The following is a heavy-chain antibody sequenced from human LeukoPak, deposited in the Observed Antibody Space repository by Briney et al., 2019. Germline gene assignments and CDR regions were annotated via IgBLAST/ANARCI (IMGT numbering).Heavy chain of an antibody. CDR1: GGSISSGGYY. CDR2: IYYSGST. D-gene: IGHD6-13*01. V-gene: IGHV4-31*03. J-gene: IGHJ4*02. CDR3: ARVVVGIAAPVD. Sequence: SQTLSLTCTVSGGSISSGGYYWSWIRQHPGKGLEWIGYIYYSGSTYYSPSLKSRVTISVDTSKNQFSLKLSSVTAADTAVYYCARVVVGIAAPVDWGQGTLVTVSS.